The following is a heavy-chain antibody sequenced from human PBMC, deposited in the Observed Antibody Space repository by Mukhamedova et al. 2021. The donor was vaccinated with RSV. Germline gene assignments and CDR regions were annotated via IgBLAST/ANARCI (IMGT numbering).Heavy chain of an antibody. V-gene: IGHV4-59*08. Sequence: IRQPPGKGLEWIGYIYYSGSTNYNPSLKSRVTISVDTSKNQFSLKLSSVTAADTAVYYCARQSSSWYAWGQGTLVIVSS. J-gene: IGHJ5*02. CDR2: IYYSGST. CDR3: ARQSSSWYA. D-gene: IGHD6-13*01.